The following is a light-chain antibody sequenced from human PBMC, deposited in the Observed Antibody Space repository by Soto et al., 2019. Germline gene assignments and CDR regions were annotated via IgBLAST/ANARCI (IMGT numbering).Light chain of an antibody. Sequence: EIVMTQSPATLSVSPGERATLSCRTSQSVSTNLAWYQQKPGQAPRLLIYGASTRATGIPARFSGSGSGTEFTLTISSLQSEDFAVYYCQHYSNSPPWTFGQGTKVEVK. J-gene: IGKJ1*01. CDR1: QSVSTN. CDR2: GAS. CDR3: QHYSNSPPWT. V-gene: IGKV3-15*01.